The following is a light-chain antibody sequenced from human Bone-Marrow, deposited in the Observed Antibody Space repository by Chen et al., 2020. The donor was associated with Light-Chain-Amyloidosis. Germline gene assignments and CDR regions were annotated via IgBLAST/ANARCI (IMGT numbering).Light chain of an antibody. J-gene: IGLJ3*02. CDR3: QSYQGSSQGV. Sequence: NFLLTQPHSVSESPGTTVIISCTRSSGSIAPNYVQWYQQRPGSSPTTVIYEDDQRPSGVPDRFSGSIDRSSNSASLTISGLKTEDESDYYCQSYQGSSQGVFGGGTKLTVL. CDR2: EDD. V-gene: IGLV6-57*01. CDR1: SGSIAPNY.